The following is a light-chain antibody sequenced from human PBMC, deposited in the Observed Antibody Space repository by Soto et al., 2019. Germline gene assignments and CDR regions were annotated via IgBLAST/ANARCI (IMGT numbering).Light chain of an antibody. CDR3: QQTYNTWT. CDR1: QSISTF. CDR2: TAS. J-gene: IGKJ1*01. V-gene: IGKV1-39*01. Sequence: DLQMTQSPSSLSASVGDTVTITCRASQSISTFLNWYQQKPGIAPKHLIYTASTLQSGVPSRFSGSGSGTDFTLTISSLQHEDFATYYCQQTYNTWTFGQGTKVELK.